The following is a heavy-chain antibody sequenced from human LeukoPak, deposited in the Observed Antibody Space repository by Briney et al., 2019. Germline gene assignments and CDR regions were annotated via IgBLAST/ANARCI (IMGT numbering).Heavy chain of an antibody. CDR3: ARDSGWYFNY. Sequence: GGSLRLSCAASGFSFSDYRMTWVRQAPGKGLEWVANINQYGNEEYYVDSVKGRFTISRDNGKNPLYLQMSSLRAEDTAVYYCARDSGWYFNYWGQGTLVTVSS. V-gene: IGHV3-7*03. CDR1: GFSFSDYR. D-gene: IGHD6-19*01. CDR2: INQYGNEE. J-gene: IGHJ4*02.